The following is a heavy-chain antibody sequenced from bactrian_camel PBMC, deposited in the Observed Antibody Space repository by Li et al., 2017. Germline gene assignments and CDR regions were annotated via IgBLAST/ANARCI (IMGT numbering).Heavy chain of an antibody. V-gene: IGHV3S54*01. CDR2: IYTGGDDIT. CDR1: GNYYNC. Sequence: VQLVESGGGSVQAGGSLTLSCAATGNYYNCMAWFRQTLGKEREGVATIYTGGDDITYYADSVKGRFTVSQDLNTLHLQMNSLKSEDTAMYYRAADPRPCRWEMLLAGYRGRGTQVTVS. D-gene: IGHD1*01. CDR3: AADPRPCRWEMLLAGY. J-gene: IGHJ4*01.